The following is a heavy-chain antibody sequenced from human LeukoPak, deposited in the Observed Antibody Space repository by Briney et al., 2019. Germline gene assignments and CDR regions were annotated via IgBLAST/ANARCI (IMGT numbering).Heavy chain of an antibody. CDR3: AGGAVEMATILADY. D-gene: IGHD5-24*01. V-gene: IGHV4-59*01. Sequence: SETLSLTCTVSGGSISSYYWSWIRQPPGKGLEWIGYIYYSGSTNYNPSLKSRVTISVDTSKTQFSLKLSSVTAADTAVYYCAGGAVEMATILADYWGQGTLVTVSS. J-gene: IGHJ4*02. CDR1: GGSISSYY. CDR2: IYYSGST.